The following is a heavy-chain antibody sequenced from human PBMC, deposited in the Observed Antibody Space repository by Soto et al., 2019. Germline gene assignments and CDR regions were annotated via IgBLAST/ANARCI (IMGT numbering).Heavy chain of an antibody. Sequence: QLQLVQSGAEVKEPGSSVKVSCKASGGTFSSDGISWVRQAHGQGLEWMGGIIRIFGTTTYAQKFQDRVTITADKSTSTAYMDLSSQRSEDTAVYYCARDRLGVVATISPWFDPWGQGTLVTVSS. CDR3: ARDRLGVVATISPWFDP. D-gene: IGHD5-12*01. CDR2: IIRIFGTT. V-gene: IGHV1-69*06. CDR1: GGTFSSDG. J-gene: IGHJ5*02.